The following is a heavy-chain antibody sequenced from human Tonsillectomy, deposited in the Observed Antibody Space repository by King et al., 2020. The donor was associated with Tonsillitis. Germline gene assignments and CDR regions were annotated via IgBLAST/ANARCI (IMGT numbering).Heavy chain of an antibody. CDR3: AKDGGSYFPVDYYYGMDV. CDR2: ISGSGGST. Sequence: VQLVESGGGLVQPGGSLRLSCAASGFTFSSYAMSWVRQAPGKGLEWVSAISGSGGSTYYADSVKGRFTISRDNSKNTLYLQMNSLRAEDTAVYYCAKDGGSYFPVDYYYGMDVWGQGTTVTVSS. J-gene: IGHJ6*02. V-gene: IGHV3-23*04. D-gene: IGHD1-26*01. CDR1: GFTFSSYA.